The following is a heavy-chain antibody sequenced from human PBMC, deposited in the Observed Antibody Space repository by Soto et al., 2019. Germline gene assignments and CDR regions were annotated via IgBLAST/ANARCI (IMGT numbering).Heavy chain of an antibody. CDR2: TSYDGSNN. CDR3: ARWGTTGRLDV. V-gene: IGHV3-33*05. J-gene: IGHJ4*02. D-gene: IGHD3-16*01. Sequence: QVQLVESGGGVVQPGTSLRLSCVGSGFTFRSYVIHWVRQAPGKGLEWVALTSYDGSNNFYGDSVKGRFTISRDNSRNTLELQMDSLRLEDTSLYYCARWGTTGRLDVWGQGTLVSVSS. CDR1: GFTFRSYV.